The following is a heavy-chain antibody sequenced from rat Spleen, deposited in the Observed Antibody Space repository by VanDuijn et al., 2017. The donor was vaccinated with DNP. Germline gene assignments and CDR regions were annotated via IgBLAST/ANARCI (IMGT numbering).Heavy chain of an antibody. CDR2: ISYDGSRT. V-gene: IGHV5-17*01. D-gene: IGHD1-12*02. CDR3: ARDGYGSYGAMDP. Sequence: EVQLVESGGGLVQPGRSLKLSCAASGFTFSDYAMAWVRQAPKKGLEWVATISYDGSRTYYRDSVRGRFTISRDDAKSTLYLQMDSLRSEDTATYFCARDGYGSYGAMDPWGQGTSVTVSS. CDR1: GFTFSDYA. J-gene: IGHJ4*01.